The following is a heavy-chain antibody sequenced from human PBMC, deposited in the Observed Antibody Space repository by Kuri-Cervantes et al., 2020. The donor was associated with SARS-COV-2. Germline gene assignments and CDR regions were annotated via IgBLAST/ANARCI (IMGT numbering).Heavy chain of an antibody. J-gene: IGHJ6*03. CDR3: AVGGAAASNDYYMDV. CDR2: IIPIFGIA. V-gene: IGHV1-69*10. CDR1: GYTLTELS. D-gene: IGHD6-13*01. Sequence: SVKVSCKVSGYTLTELSMHWVRQAPGQGLEWMGGIIPIFGIANYAQKFQGRVTITADKSTSTAYMELSSLRSEDTAVYYCAVGGAAASNDYYMDVWGKGTTVTVSS.